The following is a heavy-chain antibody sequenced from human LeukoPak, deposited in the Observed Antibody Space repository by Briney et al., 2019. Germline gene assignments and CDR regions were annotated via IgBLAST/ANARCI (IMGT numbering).Heavy chain of an antibody. Sequence: ASVKVSCKASGYTXTSYYMHWVRQAPGQGLEWMGIINPSGSSTSYAQKFQGRVTMTRDTSTSTVYMKLSSLRSEDTAVYYCASTGYCSGGSCYAGTDAFDIWGQGTMVTVSS. CDR2: INPSGSST. CDR3: ASTGYCSGGSCYAGTDAFDI. D-gene: IGHD2-15*01. V-gene: IGHV1-46*01. CDR1: GYTXTSYY. J-gene: IGHJ3*02.